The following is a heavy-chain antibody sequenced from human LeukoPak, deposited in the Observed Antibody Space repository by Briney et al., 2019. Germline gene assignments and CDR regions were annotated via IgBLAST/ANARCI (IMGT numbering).Heavy chain of an antibody. V-gene: IGHV4-59*01. Sequence: PSETLSLTCIVSGGSLSTYYWNWIRQPPGKGLEWIGYIYHSGSTNYNPSLQSRVTISVDTSKNQFSLNLSSVTAADTAVYYCARGGAARLHFQNWGQGTLVTVSS. D-gene: IGHD6-6*01. CDR2: IYHSGST. CDR1: GGSLSTYY. J-gene: IGHJ1*01. CDR3: ARGGAARLHFQN.